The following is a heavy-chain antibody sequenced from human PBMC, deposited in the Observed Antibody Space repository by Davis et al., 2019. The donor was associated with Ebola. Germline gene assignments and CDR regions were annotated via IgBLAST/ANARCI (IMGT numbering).Heavy chain of an antibody. CDR2: IYHSGST. Sequence: MPSETLSLTCAVSGDSIISRNWWSWVRQSPGKGLEWIGEIYHSGSTNYNPSLKSRVIISLDNSKNQFYLNLSSVTAADTAVYYCARDYYDRSGYLYYFESWGQGTLVTVSS. D-gene: IGHD3-22*01. J-gene: IGHJ4*02. CDR3: ARDYYDRSGYLYYFES. CDR1: GDSIISRNW. V-gene: IGHV4-4*02.